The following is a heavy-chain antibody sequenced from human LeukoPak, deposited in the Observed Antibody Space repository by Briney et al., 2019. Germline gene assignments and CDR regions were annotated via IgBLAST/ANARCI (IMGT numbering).Heavy chain of an antibody. D-gene: IGHD3-22*01. Sequence: GGSLRLSCAASGFTFSSYAMSWVRQAPGKGLEWVANIKQDGSEKYYVDSVKGRFTISRDNAKNSLYLQMNSLRAEDTAVYYCARDKFGYYYDSSGYYPPDYWGQGTLVTVSS. V-gene: IGHV3-7*01. J-gene: IGHJ4*02. CDR1: GFTFSSYA. CDR3: ARDKFGYYYDSSGYYPPDY. CDR2: IKQDGSEK.